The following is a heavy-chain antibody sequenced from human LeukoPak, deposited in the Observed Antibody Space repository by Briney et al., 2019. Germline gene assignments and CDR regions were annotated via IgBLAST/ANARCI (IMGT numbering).Heavy chain of an antibody. CDR3: ARMYSGSYGLEAYYYGMDV. V-gene: IGHV4-30-4*01. CDR1: GGSISSGDYY. D-gene: IGHD1-26*01. CDR2: IYYSGST. J-gene: IGHJ6*02. Sequence: PSQTLSLTCTVSGGSISSGDYYWSWIRQPPGKGLEWIGYIYYSGSTYYNPSLKSRVTISVDTSKNQFSLKLSSVTAADTAVYYCARMYSGSYGLEAYYYGMDVWGQGTTVTVSS.